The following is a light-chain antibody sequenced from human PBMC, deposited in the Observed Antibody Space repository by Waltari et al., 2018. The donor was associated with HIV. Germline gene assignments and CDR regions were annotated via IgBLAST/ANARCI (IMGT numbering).Light chain of an antibody. CDR1: HNILYNSNKKNY. Sequence: DIVMTQSPDSLAVSLGERATINCKSSHNILYNSNKKNYLAWYQQKPRQPPTLLISWASTRESGVSERLSGSGSGTDFTLTISNLQPGDAALYLCQQFFSAPLTFGGGTKVEV. CDR3: QQFFSAPLT. V-gene: IGKV4-1*01. J-gene: IGKJ4*01. CDR2: WAS.